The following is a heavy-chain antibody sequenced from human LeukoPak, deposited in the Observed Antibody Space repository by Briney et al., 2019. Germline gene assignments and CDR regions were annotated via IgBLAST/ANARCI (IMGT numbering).Heavy chain of an antibody. D-gene: IGHD6-13*01. J-gene: IGHJ5*02. CDR1: GGSISSYY. CDR3: ARVAGSSHGNNWFDP. CDR2: IYYSGST. Sequence: SETLSLTCTVSGGSISSYYWSWIRQPPGKGLEWIGYIYYSGSTNYNPSLKSRVTISVDTSKNQFSLKLRFVTAADTAVYYCARVAGSSHGNNWFDPWGQGTLVTVSS. V-gene: IGHV4-59*01.